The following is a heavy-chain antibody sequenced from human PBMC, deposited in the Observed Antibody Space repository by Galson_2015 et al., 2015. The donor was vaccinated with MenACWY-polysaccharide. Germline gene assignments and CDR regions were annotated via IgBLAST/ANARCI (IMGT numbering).Heavy chain of an antibody. CDR1: GFTFSSYG. CDR3: AKGAAHYGSGNYYDY. V-gene: IGHV3-23*01. D-gene: IGHD3-10*01. CDR2: LSPSAGDT. Sequence: SLRLSCAATGFTFSSYGMGWVRQAPGKGPEWVSGLSPSAGDTFYADSVRGRFTISRDNSKNTLYLQVNSLRAEDTALYYCAKGAAHYGSGNYYDYWGQGTQVTVSS. J-gene: IGHJ4*02.